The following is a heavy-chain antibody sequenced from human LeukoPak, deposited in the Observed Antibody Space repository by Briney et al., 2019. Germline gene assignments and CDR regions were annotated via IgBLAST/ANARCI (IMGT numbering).Heavy chain of an antibody. CDR3: ARRSTTAYNWFDP. CDR2: INPSGGST. J-gene: IGHJ5*02. Sequence: ASVKVSCKASGYTFTGYYMHWVRQAPGEGLEWMGVINPSGGSTSYAQNFQGRVTMTRDTSTSTVYMELSSLRSEDTAVYYCARRSTTAYNWFDPWGQGTLVTVSS. CDR1: GYTFTGYY. V-gene: IGHV1-46*01. D-gene: IGHD4-17*01.